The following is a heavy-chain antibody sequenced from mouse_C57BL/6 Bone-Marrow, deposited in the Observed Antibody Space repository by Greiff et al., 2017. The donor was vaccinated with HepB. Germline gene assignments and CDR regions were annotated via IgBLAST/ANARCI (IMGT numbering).Heavy chain of an antibody. CDR2: ISDGGSYT. CDR1: GFTFSSYA. Sequence: DVKLVESGGGLVKPGGSLKLSCAASGFTFSSYAMSWVRQTPEKRLEWVATISDGGSYTYYPDNVKGRFTISRDNAKNNLYLQMSHLKSEDTAMYYCARDLPTTGFAYWGQGTLVTVSA. J-gene: IGHJ3*01. CDR3: ARDLPTTGFAY. D-gene: IGHD2-10*01. V-gene: IGHV5-4*01.